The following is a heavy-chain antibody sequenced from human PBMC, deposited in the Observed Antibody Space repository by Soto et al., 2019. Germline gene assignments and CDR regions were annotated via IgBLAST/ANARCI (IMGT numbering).Heavy chain of an antibody. CDR3: ARDAGYCSSTSCYTAPRYYYSGMDV. CDR1: GLTFSSYW. Sequence: GGPLRLSCAPSGLTFSSYWMHWVRHAPGQALVWFSPINSDGSSTSYADSVKGRFTISRDNAKNTLYLQMNSLRAEDTAVYYCARDAGYCSSTSCYTAPRYYYSGMDVWGQGTTVTVSS. V-gene: IGHV3-74*01. J-gene: IGHJ6*02. D-gene: IGHD2-2*02. CDR2: INSDGSST.